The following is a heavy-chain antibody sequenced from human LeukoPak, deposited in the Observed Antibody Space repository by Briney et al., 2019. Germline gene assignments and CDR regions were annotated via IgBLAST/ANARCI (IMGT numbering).Heavy chain of an antibody. V-gene: IGHV3-9*01. J-gene: IGHJ4*02. Sequence: GGTLRLSCAASGFTFDDYAMHWVRQAPGKGLEWVSGISWNSGSIGYADSVKGRFTISRDNAKNSLYLQVNSLRAEDTALYYCAKGRYYDSSGYPFDYWGQGTLVTVSS. CDR1: GFTFDDYA. D-gene: IGHD3-22*01. CDR3: AKGRYYDSSGYPFDY. CDR2: ISWNSGSI.